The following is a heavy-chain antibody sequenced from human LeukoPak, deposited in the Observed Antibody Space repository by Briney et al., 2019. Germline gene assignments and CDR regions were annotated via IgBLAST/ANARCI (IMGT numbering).Heavy chain of an antibody. D-gene: IGHD1-26*01. Sequence: SGGSLRLSCAASGFTFSNAWMSWVRQAPGKGLEWVGRIKSKTDGGTTDYAAPVKGRFIISRDDSKNTLYLQMNSLKTEDTAVYYCTTNSGSPSSFLHYWGQGTLVTVSS. J-gene: IGHJ4*02. V-gene: IGHV3-15*01. CDR2: IKSKTDGGTT. CDR3: TTNSGSPSSFLHY. CDR1: GFTFSNAW.